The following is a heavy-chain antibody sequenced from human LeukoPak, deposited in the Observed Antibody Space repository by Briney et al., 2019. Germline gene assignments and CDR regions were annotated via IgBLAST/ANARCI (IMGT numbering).Heavy chain of an antibody. V-gene: IGHV4-38-2*01. CDR2: IYHSGST. Sequence: PSETLSLTCAVSGYSISSGYYWGWIRQPPGKGLEWIASIYHSGSTYYNPSLKSRVTISVDTSKNQFSLKLSSVTAADTAVYYCASSTRASSGFPHSSPDYWGQGTLVTVSS. J-gene: IGHJ4*02. CDR3: ASSTRASSGFPHSSPDY. CDR1: GYSISSGYY. D-gene: IGHD3-22*01.